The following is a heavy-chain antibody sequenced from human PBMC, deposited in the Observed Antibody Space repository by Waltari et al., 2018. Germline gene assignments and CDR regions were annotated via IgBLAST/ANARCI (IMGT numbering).Heavy chain of an antibody. V-gene: IGHV3-9*03. CDR3: AKGQQTYYYYYGMDV. CDR2: ISWNSGSI. Sequence: EVQLVESGGGLVQPGRSLRLSCAASGFTFDDYAMHWVRQAQGKGLEWVSGISWNSGSIGYADSVKGRFTISRDNAKNSLYLQMNSLRAEDMALYYCAKGQQTYYYYYGMDVWGQGTTVTVSS. CDR1: GFTFDDYA. J-gene: IGHJ6*02. D-gene: IGHD6-13*01.